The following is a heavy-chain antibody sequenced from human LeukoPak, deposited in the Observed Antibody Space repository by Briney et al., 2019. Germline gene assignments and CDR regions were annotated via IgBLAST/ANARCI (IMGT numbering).Heavy chain of an antibody. V-gene: IGHV3-30*02. Sequence: GGSLRLSCAASGFTFSSYGMHWVRQAPGKGLEWVAFIRYDGSNKYYADSVKGRFTISRDNSKNTLYLQMNSLRAEDTAVYYCARSGYYYDSSGYYYDDYWGQGTLVTVSS. J-gene: IGHJ4*02. CDR2: IRYDGSNK. CDR1: GFTFSSYG. D-gene: IGHD3-22*01. CDR3: ARSGYYYDSSGYYYDDY.